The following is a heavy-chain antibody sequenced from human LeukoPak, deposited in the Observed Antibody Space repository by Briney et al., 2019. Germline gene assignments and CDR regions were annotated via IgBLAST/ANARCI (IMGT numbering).Heavy chain of an antibody. V-gene: IGHV3-21*01. CDR1: GFTFSSYS. J-gene: IGHJ6*03. Sequence: GGSLRLSCAASGFTFSSYSMNWVRQAPGKGLEWVSSISSSSSYIYYADSVKGRFTISRDNAKNSLYLQMNSLRAEDTAVYYCARDQTYCSSTSCPQPYYYYMDVWAKGPRSPSP. D-gene: IGHD2-2*01. CDR3: ARDQTYCSSTSCPQPYYYYMDV. CDR2: ISSSSSYI.